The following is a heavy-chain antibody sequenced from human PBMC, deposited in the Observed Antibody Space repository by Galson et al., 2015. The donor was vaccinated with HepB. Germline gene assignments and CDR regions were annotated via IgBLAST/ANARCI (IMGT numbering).Heavy chain of an antibody. CDR2: INPSGGST. V-gene: IGHV1-46*03. CDR1: GSTFTSYY. D-gene: IGHD2-2*02. J-gene: IGHJ5*02. Sequence: SVKVSCKASGSTFTSYYMHWVRQAPGQGLEWMGIINPSGGSTSYAQKFQGRVTMTRGTSTSTVYMELSSLRSEDTAVYYCARGPACSSTSCYTPYWFDPWGQGALVTVSS. CDR3: ARGPACSSTSCYTPYWFDP.